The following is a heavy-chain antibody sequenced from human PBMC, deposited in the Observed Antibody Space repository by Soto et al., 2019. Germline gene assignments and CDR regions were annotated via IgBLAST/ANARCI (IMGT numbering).Heavy chain of an antibody. D-gene: IGHD1-26*01. Sequence: QITLKESGPTLVEPTQTLTLTCSFSGFSLSSSGVGVGWLRQAPGKALECLGIIYWDNDRRYNPSLKKRLTPTKDPPKNQVILIMPYMEPVDTAAYYCEPGSPYPPSWDGGCFDPGGRGPLVTVS. J-gene: IGHJ5*02. CDR3: EPGSPYPPSWDGGCFDP. CDR2: IYWDNDR. V-gene: IGHV2-5*02. CDR1: GFSLSSSGVG.